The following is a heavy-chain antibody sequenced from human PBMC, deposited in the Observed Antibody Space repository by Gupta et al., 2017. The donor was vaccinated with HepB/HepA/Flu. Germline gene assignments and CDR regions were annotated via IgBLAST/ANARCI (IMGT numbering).Heavy chain of an antibody. CDR2: INPNSGGT. V-gene: IGHV1-2*02. D-gene: IGHD2-2*01. J-gene: IGHJ5*02. Sequence: QVQLVQSGAEVKKPGASVKVSCKASGYTFTGYYMHWVRQAHGQGLEWMGWINPNSGGTNYAQKFQGRVTMTRDTSISTAYMELSRLRSDDTAVYYCARVIYCSSTSCGNWFDPWGQGTLVTVSS. CDR3: ARVIYCSSTSCGNWFDP. CDR1: GYTFTGYY.